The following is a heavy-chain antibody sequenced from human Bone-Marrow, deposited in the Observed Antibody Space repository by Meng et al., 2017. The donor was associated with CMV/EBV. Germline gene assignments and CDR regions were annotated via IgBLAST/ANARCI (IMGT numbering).Heavy chain of an antibody. J-gene: IGHJ3*02. CDR1: GYTFTGYY. CDR3: ARPYCSSTSCPPEDDAFDI. V-gene: IGHV1-2*02. D-gene: IGHD2-2*01. Sequence: ASVKVSCKASGYTFTGYYMHWVRQAPGQGLEWMGWINPNSGGTNYAQKFQGRVTMTRDTSISTAYMELRRLRSDDTAVYYCARPYCSSTSCPPEDDAFDIWGQGTMVTVSS. CDR2: INPNSGGT.